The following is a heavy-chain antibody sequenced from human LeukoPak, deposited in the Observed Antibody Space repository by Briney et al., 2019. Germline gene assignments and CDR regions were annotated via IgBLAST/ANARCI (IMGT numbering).Heavy chain of an antibody. Sequence: GGSLRLSCAASGFTFSSSWMNWVRQAPGKGLEWVANINQDGSEKYYVDSVKGRFTISRDNAKSSLYLQMNSLRAEDTAVYYCARAYSSSWHGDLDYWGQGTLVTVSS. J-gene: IGHJ4*02. CDR2: INQDGSEK. D-gene: IGHD6-13*01. CDR3: ARAYSSSWHGDLDY. V-gene: IGHV3-7*01. CDR1: GFTFSSSW.